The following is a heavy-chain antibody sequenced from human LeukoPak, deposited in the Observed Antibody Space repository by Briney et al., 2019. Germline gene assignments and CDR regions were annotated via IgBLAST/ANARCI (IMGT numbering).Heavy chain of an antibody. J-gene: IGHJ4*02. Sequence: ASVKVSCKASGYTFTSCDIHWVRQATGQGLEWMGWMNPDPGSTGYAQKFQGRVTVTRDTSTSTVHMELSGLRSEDTAVYYCARDQEAFDYWGQGTLVTVSS. V-gene: IGHV1-8*01. CDR3: ARDQEAFDY. CDR1: GYTFTSCD. CDR2: MNPDPGST.